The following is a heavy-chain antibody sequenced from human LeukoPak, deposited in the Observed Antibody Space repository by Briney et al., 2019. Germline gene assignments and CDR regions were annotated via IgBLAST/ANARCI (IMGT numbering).Heavy chain of an antibody. J-gene: IGHJ4*02. CDR3: AKCRDDYVWGTESYYFDY. D-gene: IGHD3-16*01. V-gene: IGHV3-21*01. Sequence: KAGGSLRLSCAASGFTFSSYSMNWVRQAPGKGLEWVSSISSSSSYIYYADSVKGRFTISRDNAKNSLYLQMNSLRAEDTAVYYCAKCRDDYVWGTESYYFDYWGQGTLVTVSS. CDR1: GFTFSSYS. CDR2: ISSSSSYI.